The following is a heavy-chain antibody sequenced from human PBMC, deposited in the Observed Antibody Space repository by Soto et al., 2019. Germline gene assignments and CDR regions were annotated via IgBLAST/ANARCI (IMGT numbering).Heavy chain of an antibody. V-gene: IGHV4-59*13. CDR3: ARHNVDRGGLYDF. D-gene: IGHD1-20*01. J-gene: IGHJ4*02. CDR1: GGSISGYY. Sequence: QVQLQESGPGLVKPSETLSLTCTVSGGSISGYYWSWIRQPPGKGLEWIGYNHYSGSTSYNPSLKSRVTISVDTSKNQVSVKLRSVTGADTAVYYGARHNVDRGGLYDFWGQGTLVTVSS. CDR2: NHYSGST.